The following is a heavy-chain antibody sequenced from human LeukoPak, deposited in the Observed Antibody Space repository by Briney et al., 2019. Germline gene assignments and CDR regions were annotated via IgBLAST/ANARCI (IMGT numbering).Heavy chain of an antibody. V-gene: IGHV1-2*02. CDR1: GYTFTGYY. CDR2: INPNSGGT. J-gene: IGHJ5*02. Sequence: GASVKVSCKASGYTFTGYYMHWVRQAPGQGLEWMGWINPNSGGTNYAQKFQGRVTMTRDTSISTAYMELSRLRSDDTAVYYCARARITMVRGRGWFDPWGQGTLVTVSS. D-gene: IGHD3-10*01. CDR3: ARARITMVRGRGWFDP.